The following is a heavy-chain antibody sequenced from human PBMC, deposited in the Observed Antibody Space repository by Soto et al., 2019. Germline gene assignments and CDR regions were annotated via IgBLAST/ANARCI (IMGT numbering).Heavy chain of an antibody. D-gene: IGHD1-7*01. J-gene: IGHJ5*02. CDR3: AREGAYTGTTAIWFDP. V-gene: IGHV1-69*01. CDR2: IIPIFGTA. CDR1: GGTFSSYA. Sequence: QVQLVQSGAEVKKPGSSVKVPCKASGGTFSSYAISWVRQAPGQGLEWMGGIIPIFGTANYAQKFQGRVTITADESTSTAYMELSSLRSEDTAVYYCAREGAYTGTTAIWFDPWGQGTLVTVSS.